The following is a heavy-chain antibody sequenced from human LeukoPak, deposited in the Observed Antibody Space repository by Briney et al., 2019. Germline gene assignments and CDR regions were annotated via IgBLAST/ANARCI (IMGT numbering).Heavy chain of an antibody. Sequence: GGSLRLSCAASGFTFSSYAMHWVRQAPGKGLEWVAVISYDGSNKYYADSVKGRSTISRDNSKNTLYLQMNSLRAEDTAVYYCARLTRIVATQRFDPWGQGTLVTVSS. D-gene: IGHD5-12*01. V-gene: IGHV3-30*04. CDR2: ISYDGSNK. CDR3: ARLTRIVATQRFDP. CDR1: GFTFSSYA. J-gene: IGHJ5*02.